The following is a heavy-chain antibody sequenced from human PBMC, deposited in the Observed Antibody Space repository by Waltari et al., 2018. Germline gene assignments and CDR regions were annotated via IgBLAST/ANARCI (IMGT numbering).Heavy chain of an antibody. CDR2: MNRDGSET. V-gene: IGHV3-7*01. D-gene: IGHD6-13*01. Sequence: EVRLAESGGGLVEPGGSLRLPFGGTGCALSSFWMSWVRQAPGKGLDWVANMNRDGSETYYVDSVKGRCTISRDNAKNSLYLEMNTLRVEDTAIYYCARLSSSWNEKGAFDIWGQGTMVTVSS. CDR3: ARLSSSWNEKGAFDI. J-gene: IGHJ3*02. CDR1: GCALSSFW.